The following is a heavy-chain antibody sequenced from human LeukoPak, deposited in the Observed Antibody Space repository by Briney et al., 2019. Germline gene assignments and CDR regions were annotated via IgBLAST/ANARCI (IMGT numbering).Heavy chain of an antibody. CDR1: GGSINTHY. CDR3: ARRYSNGWYFDY. J-gene: IGHJ4*02. D-gene: IGHD6-19*01. CDR2: IFYSGSS. V-gene: IGHV4-59*08. Sequence: PSETLSLTCTVSGGSINTHYWSWIRQPPGKGLEWMGYIFYSGSSDSNPSLKSRVTISVDTSKNQFSLKLTSVTAADTAVYYCARRYSNGWYFDYWGQGTLVTVSS.